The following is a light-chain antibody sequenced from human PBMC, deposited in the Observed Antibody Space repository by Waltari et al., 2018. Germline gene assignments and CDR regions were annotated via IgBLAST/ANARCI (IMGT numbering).Light chain of an antibody. V-gene: IGLV3-25*03. CDR2: KDT. CDR3: LSADSSGTSKV. Sequence: SYELTQPPSVSVSPGQTARITCSGDALPKQYAFWYQQKPGQAPVLIIDKDTQRPSGIPWRFSGSSSGTTVTMTISGVQAEDEADYYCLSADSSGTSKVFGGGTKLTVL. CDR1: ALPKQY. J-gene: IGLJ3*02.